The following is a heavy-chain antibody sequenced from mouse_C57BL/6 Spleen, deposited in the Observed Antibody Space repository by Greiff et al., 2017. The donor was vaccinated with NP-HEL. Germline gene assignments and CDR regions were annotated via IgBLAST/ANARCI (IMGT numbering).Heavy chain of an antibody. CDR2: ISDGGSYT. D-gene: IGHD1-1*01. J-gene: IGHJ3*01. CDR1: GFTFSSYA. V-gene: IGHV5-4*01. CDR3: ARDRGTTVVAPFAY. Sequence: DVKLVESGGGLVKPGGSLKLSCAASGFTFSSYAMSWVRQTLEKRLEWVATISDGGSYTYYPDNVKGRFTISRDNAKNNLYLQMSHLKSEDTAMYYCARDRGTTVVAPFAYWGQGTLVTVSA.